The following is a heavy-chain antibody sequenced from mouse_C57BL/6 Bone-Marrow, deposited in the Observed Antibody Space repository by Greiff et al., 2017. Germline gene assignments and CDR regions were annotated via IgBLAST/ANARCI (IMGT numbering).Heavy chain of an antibody. J-gene: IGHJ1*03. CDR2: IDPANGNT. V-gene: IGHV14-3*01. CDR1: GFNIKNTY. CDR3: ASPIYYYGRGWYFDV. Sequence: EVQLVESVAELVRPGASVKLSCTASGFNIKNTYMHWVKQRPEQGLEWIGRIDPANGNTKYAPKFQGKATITADTSSNTAYLQLSSLTSEDTAIYYCASPIYYYGRGWYFDVWGTGTTVTVSS. D-gene: IGHD1-1*01.